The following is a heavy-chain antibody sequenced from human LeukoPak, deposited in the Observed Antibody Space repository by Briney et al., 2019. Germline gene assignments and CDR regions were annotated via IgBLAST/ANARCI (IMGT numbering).Heavy chain of an antibody. CDR1: GFTFSSYA. Sequence: PGVSLRLSCAASGFTFSSYAMNWVRQAPGKGLEWVSGISDDGYSTYYADSVKGRFTISRDNSKNTLYLHMSSLRVEDTAVFYCARVAPPLDDYIRGSFPYYFDYWGQGTPVTVSS. D-gene: IGHD3-16*01. J-gene: IGHJ4*02. CDR2: ISDDGYST. V-gene: IGHV3-23*01. CDR3: ARVAPPLDDYIRGSFPYYFDY.